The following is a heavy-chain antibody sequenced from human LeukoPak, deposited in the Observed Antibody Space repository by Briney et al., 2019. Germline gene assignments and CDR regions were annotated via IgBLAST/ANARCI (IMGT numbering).Heavy chain of an antibody. V-gene: IGHV4-38-2*01. CDR2: IYHSGST. CDR1: GYSISSGYY. D-gene: IGHD3-3*01. Sequence: SETLSLTCAVSGYSISSGYYWGWIRQPPGKGLGWIGSIYHSGSTYYNPSLNSRVTISVDTSKNQFSLKLSSVPAADTAVYYCARLNDFWEDYWGQGTLVTVSS. J-gene: IGHJ4*02. CDR3: ARLNDFWEDY.